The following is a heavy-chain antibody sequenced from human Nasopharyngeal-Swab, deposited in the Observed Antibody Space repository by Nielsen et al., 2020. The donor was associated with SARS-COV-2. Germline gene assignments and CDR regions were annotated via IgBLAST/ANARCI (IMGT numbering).Heavy chain of an antibody. D-gene: IGHD2/OR15-2a*01. Sequence: VRQAPGKGLEWVAAIVGSGDISGSGGSTYYADSVKGRFTISRDNSKDTLSLQMNSLRAEDTAVYYCAKDLRGPYFFWGQGTLVTVSS. J-gene: IGHJ4*02. V-gene: IGHV3-23*01. CDR3: AKDLRGPYFF. CDR2: IVGSGDISGSGGST.